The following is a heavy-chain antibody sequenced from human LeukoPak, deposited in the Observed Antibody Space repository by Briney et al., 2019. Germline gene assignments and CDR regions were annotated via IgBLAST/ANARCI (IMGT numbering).Heavy chain of an antibody. CDR1: GGSVSSGSYY. V-gene: IGHV4-61*02. CDR3: ARLLWFGELIFLDY. CDR2: IYTSGST. J-gene: IGHJ4*02. Sequence: SETLSLTCTVSGGSVSSGSYYWSWIRQPAGKGLEWIGRIYTSGSTNYNPSLKSRVTISVDTSKNQFSLKLSSVTAADTAVYYCARLLWFGELIFLDYWGQGTLVTVSS. D-gene: IGHD3-10*01.